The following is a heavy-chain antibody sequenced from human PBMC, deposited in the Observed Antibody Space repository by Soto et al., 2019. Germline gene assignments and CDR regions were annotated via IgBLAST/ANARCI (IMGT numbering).Heavy chain of an antibody. Sequence: SETLSLTCTVSGGSISSYYWSWIRQPPGKGLEWIGYIYYSGSTNYNPSLKSRVTISVDTSKNQFSLKLSSVTAADTAVYYCASRLVVEDDYSNYGEEDYYYYMDVWGKGTTVTVSS. CDR1: GGSISSYY. CDR3: ASRLVVEDDYSNYGEEDYYYYMDV. J-gene: IGHJ6*03. D-gene: IGHD4-4*01. CDR2: IYYSGST. V-gene: IGHV4-59*01.